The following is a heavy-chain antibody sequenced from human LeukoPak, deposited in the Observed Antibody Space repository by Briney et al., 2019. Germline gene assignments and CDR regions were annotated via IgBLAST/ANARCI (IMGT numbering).Heavy chain of an antibody. CDR3: ARFSNYAHFDY. V-gene: IGHV3-23*01. J-gene: IGHJ4*02. Sequence: GGSLRLSCAASGFTFSSYAMSWVRQAPGKGLEWVSAISGSGGSTYYADSVKGRFTISRHNSKNTLYLQMNSLRAEDTAVYYCARFSNYAHFDYWGQGTLVTVSS. CDR1: GFTFSSYA. CDR2: ISGSGGST. D-gene: IGHD1-7*01.